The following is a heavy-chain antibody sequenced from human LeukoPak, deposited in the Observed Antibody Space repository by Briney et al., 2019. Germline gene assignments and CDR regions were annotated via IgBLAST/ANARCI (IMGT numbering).Heavy chain of an antibody. V-gene: IGHV4-34*01. J-gene: IGHJ5*02. CDR1: DGSFSGYY. CDR3: ARGVEFDL. CDR2: ISHTGVT. Sequence: SETLSLTCAVYDGSFSGYYWTWIRQPPGKGLEWIGEISHTGVTHYNSSLKSRVTISLDTSKYNFSLKVYSVTAADTAVYFCARGVEFDLWGQGTLVTVSS.